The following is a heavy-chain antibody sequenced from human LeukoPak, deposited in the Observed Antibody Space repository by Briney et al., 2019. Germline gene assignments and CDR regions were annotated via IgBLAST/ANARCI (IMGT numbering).Heavy chain of an antibody. CDR2: ISGSGGSA. Sequence: GGSLRLSCAASGFTFSSYAMNWVRQAPGKGLEWVSGISGSGGSAYYADSMKGRFTISRDNSKNTLYLEMNSLRVEDTAVYYCAKGKDTAYYYAAWGFDYWGQGTLVTVSS. CDR1: GFTFSSYA. V-gene: IGHV3-23*01. CDR3: AKGKDTAYYYAAWGFDY. D-gene: IGHD3-9*01. J-gene: IGHJ4*02.